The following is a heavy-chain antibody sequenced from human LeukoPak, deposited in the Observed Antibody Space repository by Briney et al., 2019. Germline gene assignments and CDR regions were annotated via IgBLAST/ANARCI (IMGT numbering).Heavy chain of an antibody. D-gene: IGHD1-26*01. CDR1: GFTFKNYV. CDR3: AKDLGWELPAEAY. V-gene: IGHV3-23*01. Sequence: SGGSLRLSCVASGFTFKNYVMNWVRQAPGKGLEWLATIYGSGVSISYADSVKGRFTISRDNSNNPLYLQMNSLRAEDTAMYYCAKDLGWELPAEAYWGQGILVTVSS. J-gene: IGHJ4*02. CDR2: IYGSGVSI.